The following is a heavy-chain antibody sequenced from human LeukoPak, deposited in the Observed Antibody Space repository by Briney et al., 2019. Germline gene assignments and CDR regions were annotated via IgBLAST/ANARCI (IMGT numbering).Heavy chain of an antibody. Sequence: SAKVSCKASGGTFSSYAISWVRQAPGQGLEWMGGIIPIFGTANYAQKFQGRVTITADESTSTAYMELSSLRSEDTAVYYCARVHPRAGDAFDIWGQGTMVTVSS. CDR2: IIPIFGTA. D-gene: IGHD5-24*01. V-gene: IGHV1-69*01. CDR3: ARVHPRAGDAFDI. CDR1: GGTFSSYA. J-gene: IGHJ3*02.